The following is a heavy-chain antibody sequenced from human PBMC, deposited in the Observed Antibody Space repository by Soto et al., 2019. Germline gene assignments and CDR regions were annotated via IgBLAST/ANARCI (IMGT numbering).Heavy chain of an antibody. J-gene: IGHJ4*02. D-gene: IGHD2-8*01. CDR1: GFTFSSYA. CDR3: AKVDGYCTNGVCYTNFDY. Sequence: GGSLRLSCAASGFTFSSYAMSWVRQAPGKGLEWVSAFSGSGGSTYYADSVKGRFTISRDNSKNTLYLQMNSLRAEDTAVYYCAKVDGYCTNGVCYTNFDYWGQGTLVTVSS. CDR2: FSGSGGST. V-gene: IGHV3-23*01.